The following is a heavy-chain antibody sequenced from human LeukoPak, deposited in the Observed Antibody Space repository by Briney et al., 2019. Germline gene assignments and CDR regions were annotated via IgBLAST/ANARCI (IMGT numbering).Heavy chain of an antibody. Sequence: SETLSLTCAVYGGSFSGYYWSWIRQPPGKGLEWIGEINHSGSTNYNPSLKSRVTISVDTSKSQFSLKLSSVTAADTAVYYCASRPRGSFDYWGQGTLVTVSS. CDR2: INHSGST. V-gene: IGHV4-34*01. CDR3: ASRPRGSFDY. CDR1: GGSFSGYY. J-gene: IGHJ4*02.